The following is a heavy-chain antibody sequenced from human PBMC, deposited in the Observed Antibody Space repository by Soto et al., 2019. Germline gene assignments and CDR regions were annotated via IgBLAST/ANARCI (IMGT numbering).Heavy chain of an antibody. J-gene: IGHJ3*02. Sequence: SETLSLTCAVSGGYISGGSYSWSWIRQPPGKGLEWIGFIYNSGSTYYNSSLKSRVTISVDRSKNHFFLNLTSVTAADTAVYYCATCRKFFHIWGQGTKVTVSS. CDR2: IYNSGST. V-gene: IGHV4-30-2*01. CDR3: ATCRKFFHI. CDR1: GGYISGGSYS.